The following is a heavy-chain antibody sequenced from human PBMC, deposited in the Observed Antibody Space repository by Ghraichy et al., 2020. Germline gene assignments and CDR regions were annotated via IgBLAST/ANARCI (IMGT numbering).Heavy chain of an antibody. CDR3: AKAFSPRYTYYYYGMDV. CDR1: GFTFDDYA. D-gene: IGHD5-18*01. Sequence: SLRLSCAASGFTFDDYAMHWVRQAPGKGLEWVSGISWNSGSIGYADSVKGRFTISRDNAKNSLYLQMNSLRAEDTALYYCAKAFSPRYTYYYYGMDVWGQGTTVTVSS. J-gene: IGHJ6*02. V-gene: IGHV3-9*01. CDR2: ISWNSGSI.